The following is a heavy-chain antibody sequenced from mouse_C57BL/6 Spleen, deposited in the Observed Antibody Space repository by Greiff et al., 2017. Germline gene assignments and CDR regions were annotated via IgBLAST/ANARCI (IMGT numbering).Heavy chain of an antibody. CDR1: GFNIKDDY. J-gene: IGHJ4*01. Sequence: EVQLQQSGAELVRPGASVKLSCTASGFNIKDDYMHWVKQRPEQGLEWIGWIDPENGDTEYASKFQGKATITADTSSNTAYLQLSSLTSEDTAVYYCTPTVSSERGFMDYWGQGTSVTVSS. D-gene: IGHD1-1*01. V-gene: IGHV14-4*01. CDR3: TPTVSSERGFMDY. CDR2: IDPENGDT.